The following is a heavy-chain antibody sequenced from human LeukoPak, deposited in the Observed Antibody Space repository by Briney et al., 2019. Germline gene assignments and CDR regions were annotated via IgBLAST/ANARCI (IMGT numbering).Heavy chain of an antibody. Sequence: PSETLSLTCSVSGGSISSNYWSWIRQPAGKGLEWIGRIYTSGSTDYSPSLKSRVTMSVDTSKNQFSLKLSSVTAADTAVYCCARDKNYYESSRPQLDAFDIWGQGTMVTVSS. CDR3: ARDKNYYESSRPQLDAFDI. D-gene: IGHD3-22*01. CDR1: GGSISSNY. J-gene: IGHJ3*02. CDR2: IYTSGST. V-gene: IGHV4-4*07.